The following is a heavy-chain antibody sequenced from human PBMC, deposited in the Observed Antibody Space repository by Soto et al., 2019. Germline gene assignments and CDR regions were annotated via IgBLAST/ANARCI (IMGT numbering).Heavy chain of an antibody. CDR2: IYYSGST. Sequence: SETLSLTCTVSGDSISSYYWSWIRQPPGKGLEWIGYIYYSGSTNYNPSLKSRVTISVDTSKNQFPLKLSSVTAADTAVYYCARAPDYDFWSGYSHCDYWGQGTLVTVS. V-gene: IGHV4-59*01. J-gene: IGHJ4*02. CDR1: GDSISSYY. CDR3: ARAPDYDFWSGYSHCDY. D-gene: IGHD3-3*01.